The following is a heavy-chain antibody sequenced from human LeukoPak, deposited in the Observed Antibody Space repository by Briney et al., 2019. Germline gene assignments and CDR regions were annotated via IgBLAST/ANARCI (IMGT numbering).Heavy chain of an antibody. V-gene: IGHV4-34*01. Sequence: SETLSLTCAVYGGSFSGFYWSWIRQPPGKGLEWIGQINHSGSTNYNPSLKSRVTISVDTSKNQFSLKLSSVTAADTAVYYCARGRWGYYYDCSGPSSYYFDYWGQGTLVTVSS. CDR1: GGSFSGFY. CDR3: ARGRWGYYYDCSGPSSYYFDY. D-gene: IGHD3-22*01. CDR2: INHSGST. J-gene: IGHJ4*02.